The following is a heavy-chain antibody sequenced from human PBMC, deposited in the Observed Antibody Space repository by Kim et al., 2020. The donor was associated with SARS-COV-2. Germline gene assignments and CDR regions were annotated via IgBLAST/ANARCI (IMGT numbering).Heavy chain of an antibody. V-gene: IGHV3-30*07. CDR3: ARGPLVKGRRLADFDY. Sequence: SVKGRFTISRDNSKNTLYLQMNSLGAEETAVYYCARGPLVKGRRLADFDYWGQGTLVTVSS. J-gene: IGHJ4*02. D-gene: IGHD1-1*01.